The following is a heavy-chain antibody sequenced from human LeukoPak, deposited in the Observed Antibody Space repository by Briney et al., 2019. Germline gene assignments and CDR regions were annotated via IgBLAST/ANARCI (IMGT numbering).Heavy chain of an antibody. J-gene: IGHJ6*02. D-gene: IGHD4-17*01. V-gene: IGHV4-34*01. Sequence: SETLSLTCAVYGGSFSGYYWSWIRQPPGKGLEWIGEINHSGSTNYNPSLKSRVTISVDTSKNQFSLKLSPVTAADTAVYYCARGRFDYGDSPRAYYYYGMDVWGQGTTVTVSS. CDR3: ARGRFDYGDSPRAYYYYGMDV. CDR1: GGSFSGYY. CDR2: INHSGST.